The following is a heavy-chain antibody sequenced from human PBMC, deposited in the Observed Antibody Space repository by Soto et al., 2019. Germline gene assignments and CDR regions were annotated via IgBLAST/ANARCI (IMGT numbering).Heavy chain of an antibody. CDR3: AREGLITGTTYYYYGMDV. D-gene: IGHD1-7*01. CDR2: ISYSGST. Sequence: SETLSLTCTVSGDSIISFYWSWIRQPPGKGLEWIGYISYSGSTNYNPSLKSRVTISVDTSKNQFSLKLSSVTAADTAVYYCAREGLITGTTYYYYGMDVWGQGTTVT. J-gene: IGHJ6*01. CDR1: GDSIISFY. V-gene: IGHV4-59*01.